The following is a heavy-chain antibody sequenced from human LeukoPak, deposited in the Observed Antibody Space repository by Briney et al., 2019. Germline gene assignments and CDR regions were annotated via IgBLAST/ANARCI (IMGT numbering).Heavy chain of an antibody. J-gene: IGHJ6*03. CDR3: AKQTGRTTNYYYYMDG. V-gene: IGHV3-30*02. CDR1: GFTFSSYG. CDR2: IRDDGSYR. Sequence: GGSLRLSCAASGFTFSSYGMHWVRQAPGKGLEWEAFIRDDGSYRFYVASVKGRFTISRDNSKNTLYLQMNSLRAEDTAVYYCAKQTGRTTNYYYYMDGWGKWTTVTVFS. D-gene: IGHD1-1*01.